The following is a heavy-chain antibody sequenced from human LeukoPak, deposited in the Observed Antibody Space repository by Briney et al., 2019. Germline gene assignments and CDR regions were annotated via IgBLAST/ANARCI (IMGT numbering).Heavy chain of an antibody. CDR2: ISREGNDK. CDR3: ARSGYGSSLDY. J-gene: IGHJ4*02. Sequence: GGSLRLSCAASGFTFSTYAMHWARQAPGKGLEWVGVISREGNDKYYADSVKGRFTISKDNSKSTLYVQMNSLRAEDTAVYYCARSGYGSSLDYWGQGTLVTVSS. V-gene: IGHV3-30*04. D-gene: IGHD3-22*01. CDR1: GFTFSTYA.